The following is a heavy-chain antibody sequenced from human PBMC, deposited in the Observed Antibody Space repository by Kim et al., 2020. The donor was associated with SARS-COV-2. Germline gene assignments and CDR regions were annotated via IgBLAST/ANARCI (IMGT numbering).Heavy chain of an antibody. V-gene: IGHV3-74*01. Sequence: GGSLRLSCEASGFTFSNSWMHWVRQTPGEGLLWVSRINTDETYTNYADSVKGRFTISRDNAKNTVYLQMNSLRAEDTAVYFCVRGGSGFPVDWGQGTLVTVSS. CDR3: VRGGSGFPVD. CDR2: INTDETYT. D-gene: IGHD1-26*01. J-gene: IGHJ4*02. CDR1: GFTFSNSW.